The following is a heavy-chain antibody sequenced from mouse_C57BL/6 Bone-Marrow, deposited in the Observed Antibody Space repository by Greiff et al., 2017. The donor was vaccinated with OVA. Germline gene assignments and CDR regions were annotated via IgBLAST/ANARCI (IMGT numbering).Heavy chain of an antibody. Sequence: QVQLQQPGTELVKPGASVKLSCKASGYTFTSYWMHWVKQRPGQGLEWIGNINPSNGGTNYNEKLKSKATLTVDKSSSTAYMQLSSLTSEYSAVYYCASSYYSNHYAMDYWGQGTSVTVSS. J-gene: IGHJ4*01. V-gene: IGHV1-53*01. CDR2: INPSNGGT. CDR1: GYTFTSYW. D-gene: IGHD2-5*01. CDR3: ASSYYSNHYAMDY.